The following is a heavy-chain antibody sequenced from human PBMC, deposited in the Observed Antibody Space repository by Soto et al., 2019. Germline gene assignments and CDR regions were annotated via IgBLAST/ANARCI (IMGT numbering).Heavy chain of an antibody. V-gene: IGHV3-33*01. CDR2: IWYDGSNK. CDR1: GFTFSSYG. Sequence: LRLSCAASGFTFSSYGMHWVRQAPGKGLEWVAVIWYDGSNKYYADSVKGRFTISRDSSKNTLHLQMNSLRAEDTAVYYCARDVLYCSSTSCYAAYYYYYYDMDVWGQGTTVTVSS. J-gene: IGHJ6*02. CDR3: ARDVLYCSSTSCYAAYYYYYYDMDV. D-gene: IGHD2-2*01.